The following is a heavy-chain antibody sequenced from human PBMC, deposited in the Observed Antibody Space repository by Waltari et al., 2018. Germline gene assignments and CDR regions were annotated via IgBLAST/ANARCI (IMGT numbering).Heavy chain of an antibody. CDR2: ISWEGGRT. J-gene: IGHJ4*02. CDR3: AKSIAAAGFDFDY. D-gene: IGHD6-13*01. V-gene: IGHV3-43D*03. Sequence: EVQLVESGGVVVQPGGSLRLSCAASGFTFDDYAMHWVRQAPGKGLEWVSLISWEGGRTYYADSVKGRFTISRDNSKNSLYLQMNSLRAEDTALYYCAKSIAAAGFDFDYWGQGTLVTVSS. CDR1: GFTFDDYA.